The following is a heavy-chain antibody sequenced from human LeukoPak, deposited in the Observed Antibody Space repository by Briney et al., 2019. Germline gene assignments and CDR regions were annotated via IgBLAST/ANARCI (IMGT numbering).Heavy chain of an antibody. CDR2: TNHGGST. CDR3: ARGRAPEN. J-gene: IGHJ4*02. V-gene: IGHV4-34*01. Sequence: SETLSLTCAVSGGSFSGYFWNWIRQPPGKGLEWIGETNHGGSTNYNPSLKSRVTISLDTSKNQFSLKLSSVTAADTAVYYCARGRAPENWGQGTLVTVSS. CDR1: GGSFSGYF.